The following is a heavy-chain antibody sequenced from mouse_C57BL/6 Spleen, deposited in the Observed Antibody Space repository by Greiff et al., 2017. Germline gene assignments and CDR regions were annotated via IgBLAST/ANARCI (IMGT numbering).Heavy chain of an antibody. CDR2: IYPGDGDT. J-gene: IGHJ2*01. CDR1: GYAFSSSW. V-gene: IGHV1-82*01. D-gene: IGHD3-2*02. Sequence: VQLQQSGPELVKPGASVKISCKASGYAFSSSWMNWVKQRPGKGLEWIGRIYPGDGDTNYNGKFKGKATLTADKSSSTAYMQLSSLTSEDSAVYFCARYSETAQATLYYFDYWGQGTTLTVSS. CDR3: ARYSETAQATLYYFDY.